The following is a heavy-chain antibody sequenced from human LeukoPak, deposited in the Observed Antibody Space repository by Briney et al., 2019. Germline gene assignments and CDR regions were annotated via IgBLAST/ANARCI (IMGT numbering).Heavy chain of an antibody. CDR3: ARGTGSYYFLGVEPNFDY. J-gene: IGHJ4*02. CDR1: GGSISSYY. CDR2: IYYSGST. V-gene: IGHV4-59*01. Sequence: SETLSLTCTVSGGSISSYYWSWIRQPPGKGLEWIGYIYYSGSTNYNPSLKSRVTISVDTSKNQFSLKLSSVTAADTAVYYCARGTGSYYFLGVEPNFDYWGQGTLVTVSS. D-gene: IGHD1-26*01.